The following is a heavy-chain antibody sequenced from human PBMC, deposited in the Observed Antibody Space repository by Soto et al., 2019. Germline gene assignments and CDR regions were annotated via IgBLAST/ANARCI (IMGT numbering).Heavy chain of an antibody. CDR2: IYATGTT. D-gene: IGHD1-1*01. J-gene: IGHJ5*02. CDR3: VRDGTKTLRDWFDP. CDR1: GASISGFY. V-gene: IGHV4-4*07. Sequence: SETLSLTCTVSGASISGFYWSWIRKSAGKGLEWIGRIYATGTTDYNPSLKSRVMMSVDTSKKQFSLKLRSATAADTAVYYCVRDGTKTLRDWFDPWSQGVSVTVSS.